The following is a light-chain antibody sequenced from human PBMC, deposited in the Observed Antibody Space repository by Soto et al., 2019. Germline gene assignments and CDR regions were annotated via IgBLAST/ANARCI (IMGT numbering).Light chain of an antibody. CDR2: GAS. Sequence: EIVMTQSPVTLSVSPGERATLSCRASQSVGSNLAWYQQKPGQAPRLLLYGASTRATGIPGRFSGSGSGTEFTLTITSLQSEDFAVYYCQQHNYWPSFGQWTKLEF. J-gene: IGKJ2*01. V-gene: IGKV3-15*01. CDR1: QSVGSN. CDR3: QQHNYWPS.